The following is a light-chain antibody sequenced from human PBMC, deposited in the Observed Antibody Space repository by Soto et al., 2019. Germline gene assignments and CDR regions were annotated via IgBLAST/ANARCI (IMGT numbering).Light chain of an antibody. CDR3: QHYVGGSKIN. V-gene: IGKV3-20*01. CDR2: GAS. J-gene: IGKJ5*01. CDR1: QSVSSD. Sequence: EIVMTQSPAILSVSPGEIATLSCSASQSVSSDLAWYHQKPGQAPRLLISGASSRATGIPDRFSGSGSGTDFTLTITRLEPEDFALYYCQHYVGGSKINFGQGTRLEIK.